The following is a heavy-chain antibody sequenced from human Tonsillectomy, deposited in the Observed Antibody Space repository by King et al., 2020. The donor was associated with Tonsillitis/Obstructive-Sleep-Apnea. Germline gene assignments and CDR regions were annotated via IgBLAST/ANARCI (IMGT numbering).Heavy chain of an antibody. CDR1: GFTFSSYG. Sequence: VQLVESGGGVVQPGRSLRLSCAASGFTFSSYGMHWVRQAPGKGLEWVAVIWYDGSNKYYADSVKGRFTISRDNSKNTLYLQMNSLRAEDTAVYYCARVCGVGADPWFDPWGQGTLVTVSS. V-gene: IGHV3-33*01. CDR2: IWYDGSNK. CDR3: ARVCGVGADPWFDP. D-gene: IGHD1-26*01. J-gene: IGHJ5*02.